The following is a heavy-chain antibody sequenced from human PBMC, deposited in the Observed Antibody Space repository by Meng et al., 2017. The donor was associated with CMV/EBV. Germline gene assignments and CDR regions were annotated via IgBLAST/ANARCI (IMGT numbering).Heavy chain of an antibody. CDR3: ASFTIFGVVKDGMDV. CDR1: GYSFTSYW. V-gene: IGHV3-48*04. Sequence: GESLKISCKGSGYSFTSYWIGWVRQMPGKGLEWVSYISSSSSTIYYADSVKGRFTISRDNAKNSLYLQMNSLRAEDTAVYYCASFTIFGVVKDGMDVWGQGTTVTVSS. CDR2: ISSSSSTI. D-gene: IGHD3-3*01. J-gene: IGHJ6*02.